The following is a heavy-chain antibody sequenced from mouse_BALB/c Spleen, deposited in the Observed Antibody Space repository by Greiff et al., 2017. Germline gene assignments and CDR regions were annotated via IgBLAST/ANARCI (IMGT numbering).Heavy chain of an antibody. CDR3: ARNKDYRYDGLAY. V-gene: IGHV2-2*02. CDR1: GFSLTSYG. D-gene: IGHD2-14*01. Sequence: QVQLQQSGPGLVQPSQSLSITCTVSGFSLTSYGVHWVRQSPGKGLEWLGVIWSGGSTDYNAAFISRLSISKDNSKSQVFFKMNSLKANDTAIYYCARNKDYRYDGLAYWGQGTLVTVSA. J-gene: IGHJ3*01. CDR2: IWSGGST.